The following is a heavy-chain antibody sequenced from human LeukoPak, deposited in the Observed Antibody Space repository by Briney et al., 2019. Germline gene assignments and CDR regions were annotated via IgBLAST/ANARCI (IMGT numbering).Heavy chain of an antibody. CDR2: ISSSSSYI. CDR1: GFTFSSYS. J-gene: IGHJ4*02. CDR3: ARVLTMAYYYDSSGL. Sequence: GGSLRLSCAASGFTFSSYSMNWVRQAPGKGLEWVSSISSSSSYIYYADSVKGRFTISRDNAKNSLYLQMNSLRAEDTAVYYCARVLTMAYYYDSSGLWGQGTLVTVSS. V-gene: IGHV3-21*01. D-gene: IGHD3-22*01.